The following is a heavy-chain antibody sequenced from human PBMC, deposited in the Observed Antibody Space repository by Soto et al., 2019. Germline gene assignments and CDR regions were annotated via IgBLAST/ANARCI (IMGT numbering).Heavy chain of an antibody. D-gene: IGHD3-10*01. CDR3: VKGQAGYFDY. CDR1: GFTFSSYG. Sequence: GGSLRLSCAASGFTFSSYGMHWVRQAPGKGLEYVSAISSNGGSTYYADSVKGRFTISRDNSKNTLYLQMSSLRAEDTAVYYCVKGQAGYFDYWGQGTLVTVSS. CDR2: ISSNGGST. J-gene: IGHJ4*02. V-gene: IGHV3-64D*08.